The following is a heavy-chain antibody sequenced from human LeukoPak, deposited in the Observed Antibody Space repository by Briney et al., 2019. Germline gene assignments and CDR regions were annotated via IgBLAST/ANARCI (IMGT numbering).Heavy chain of an antibody. Sequence: PGGSLRLSCAASGFTVGNNYMSWVRQAPGKGLEWVSVIYSGGSTYYADSVKGRLTISRDNSKNTLYLEMNSLRAEDTAVYYCAACYDSSGYYDYWGQGTLVTVSS. V-gene: IGHV3-53*01. CDR3: AACYDSSGYYDY. D-gene: IGHD3-22*01. CDR2: IYSGGST. CDR1: GFTVGNNY. J-gene: IGHJ4*02.